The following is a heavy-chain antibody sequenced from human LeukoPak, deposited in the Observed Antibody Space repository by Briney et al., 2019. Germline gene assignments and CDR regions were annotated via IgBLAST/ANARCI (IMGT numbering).Heavy chain of an antibody. CDR3: ARDHDFWSGRSNWFDP. D-gene: IGHD3-3*01. V-gene: IGHV1-18*01. CDR1: GYTFTSYG. Sequence: ASVKVSCKGSGYTFTSYGISWVRQAPGQGLEWMGWISAYNGNTNYAQKLQGRVTMTTDTSTSTAYMELRSLRSDDTAVYYCARDHDFWSGRSNWFDPWGQGTLVTVSS. CDR2: ISAYNGNT. J-gene: IGHJ5*02.